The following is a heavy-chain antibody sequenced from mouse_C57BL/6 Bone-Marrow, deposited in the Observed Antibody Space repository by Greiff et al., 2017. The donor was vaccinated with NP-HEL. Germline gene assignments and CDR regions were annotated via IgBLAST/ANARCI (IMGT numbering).Heavy chain of an antibody. D-gene: IGHD2-1*01. CDR3: TRGKRDAMDY. V-gene: IGHV14-4*01. CDR2: IDPENGDT. CDR1: GFNIKDDY. J-gene: IGHJ4*01. Sequence: EVKLQQSGAELVRPGASVKLSCTASGFNIKDDYMHWVKQRPEQGLEWIGWIDPENGDTEYASKFQGTATITADTSSNTAYLQLSSLTSEDTAVYYCTRGKRDAMDYWGQGTSVTVSS.